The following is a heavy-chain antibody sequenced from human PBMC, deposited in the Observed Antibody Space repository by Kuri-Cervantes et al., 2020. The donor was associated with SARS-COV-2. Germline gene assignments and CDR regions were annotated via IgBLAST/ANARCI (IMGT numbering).Heavy chain of an antibody. CDR3: ARSEAGYSSSWYSDY. J-gene: IGHJ4*02. Sequence: ESLKISCTVSGGSISSSSYYWGWIRQPPGKGLEWIGSIYYSGSTYYNPSLKSRVTISVDTSKNQFSLKLSSVTAADTAVYYCARSEAGYSSSWYSDYWGQGTLVTVSS. D-gene: IGHD6-13*01. V-gene: IGHV4-39*01. CDR1: GGSISSSSYY. CDR2: IYYSGST.